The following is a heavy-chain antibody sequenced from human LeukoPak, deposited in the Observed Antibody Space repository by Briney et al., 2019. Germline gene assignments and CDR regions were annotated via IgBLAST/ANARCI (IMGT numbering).Heavy chain of an antibody. V-gene: IGHV4-34*01. Sequence: SETLSLTCAVYGGSFSGYYWSWIRQPPGKGLEWIGEINHSGSTNYNPSLKSRVTISVDTSKNQFSLKLSSVTAADTAVYYCARGPLSPRRLVSFRWFDPWGQGTLVTVSS. CDR1: GGSFSGYY. D-gene: IGHD3-16*01. CDR2: INHSGST. J-gene: IGHJ5*02. CDR3: ARGPLSPRRLVSFRWFDP.